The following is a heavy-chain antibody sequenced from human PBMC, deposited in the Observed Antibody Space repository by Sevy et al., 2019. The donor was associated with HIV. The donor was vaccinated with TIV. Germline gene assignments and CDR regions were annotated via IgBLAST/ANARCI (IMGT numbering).Heavy chain of an antibody. D-gene: IGHD1-7*01. J-gene: IGHJ4*02. CDR2: IKQDAGQK. CDR3: ARDDGNYYFHY. Sequence: GGSLRLSCAASGFTFSKYWMGWVRQAPGKGLEWVANIKQDAGQKYYVDSVKGRFTISRDNAENSLYLQMNSLRAEDTAVYFCARDDGNYYFHYWGQGTLVTVSS. CDR1: GFTFSKYW. V-gene: IGHV3-7*01.